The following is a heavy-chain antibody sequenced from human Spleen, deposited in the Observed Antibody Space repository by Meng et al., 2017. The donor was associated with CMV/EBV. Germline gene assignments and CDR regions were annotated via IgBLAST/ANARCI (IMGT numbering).Heavy chain of an antibody. CDR3: ARARFTAMVTYLDY. D-gene: IGHD5-18*01. CDR1: GFIFRSYA. V-gene: IGHV3-23*03. CDR2: IYSGGSST. Sequence: GESLKISCAASGFIFRSYAMSWVRQAPGKGLEWVSSIYSGGSSTSYADPVRGRFTISRDYSKNTLNLQMNSLRAEDTAVYYCARARFTAMVTYLDYWGQGTLVTVSS. J-gene: IGHJ4*02.